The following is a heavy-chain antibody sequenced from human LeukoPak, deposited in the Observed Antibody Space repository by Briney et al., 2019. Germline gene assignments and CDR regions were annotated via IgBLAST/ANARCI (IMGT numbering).Heavy chain of an antibody. CDR3: ARLYCGVGICYSYYMDV. J-gene: IGHJ6*03. D-gene: IGHD2-21*01. CDR2: IKQDGSDR. Sequence: GGFLRLSCTASGFTFSDYWMIWVRQVLGKGLQRVADIKQDGSDRFYVDSVKGRFTISRDNAKNSVYLQMNSLRAEDTAVYYCARLYCGVGICYSYYMDVWGKGTTVTVSS. CDR1: GFTFSDYW. V-gene: IGHV3-7*01.